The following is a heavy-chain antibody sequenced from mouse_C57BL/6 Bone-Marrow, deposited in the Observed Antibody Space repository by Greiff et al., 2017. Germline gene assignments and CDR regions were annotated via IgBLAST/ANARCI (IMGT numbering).Heavy chain of an antibody. CDR1: GYAFTNYL. J-gene: IGHJ3*01. CDR3: AREGIYYGNYLIAY. D-gene: IGHD2-1*01. V-gene: IGHV1-54*01. Sequence: QVQLQQSGAELVRPGTSVKVSCKASGYAFTNYLIEWVKQRPGQGLEWIGVINPGSGGTNYNEKFKGKATLTADKSSSTAYMQISSLTSEDSAVYCCAREGIYYGNYLIAYWGQGTLV. CDR2: INPGSGGT.